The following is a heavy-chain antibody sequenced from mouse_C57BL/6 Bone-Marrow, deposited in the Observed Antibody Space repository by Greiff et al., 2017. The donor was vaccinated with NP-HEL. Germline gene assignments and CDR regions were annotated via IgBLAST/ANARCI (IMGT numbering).Heavy chain of an antibody. CDR2: INPNNGGT. CDR3: AREDYDGAWFAY. J-gene: IGHJ3*01. CDR1: GYTFTDYY. V-gene: IGHV1-26*01. D-gene: IGHD2-4*01. Sequence: VQLKQSGPELVKPGASVKISCKASGYTFTDYYMNWVKQSHGKSLEWIGDINPNNGGTSYNQKFKGKATLTVDKSSSTAYMELRSLTSEDSAVYYCAREDYDGAWFAYWGQGTLVTVSA.